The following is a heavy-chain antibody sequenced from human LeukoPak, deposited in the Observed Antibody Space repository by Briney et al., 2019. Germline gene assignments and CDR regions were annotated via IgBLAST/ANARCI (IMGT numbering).Heavy chain of an antibody. CDR3: ARGSGVSRYQIQYYYYYYYMDV. D-gene: IGHD2-2*01. Sequence: PSETLSLTCTVSGYSISSAYSWSWIRQPPGKGLEWIGYIYYSGSTYYNPSLKSRVTISVDTSKNQFSLKLSSVTAADTAVYYCARGSGVSRYQIQYYYYYYYMDVWGKGTTVTVSS. CDR1: GYSISSAYS. CDR2: IYYSGST. V-gene: IGHV4-38-2*02. J-gene: IGHJ6*03.